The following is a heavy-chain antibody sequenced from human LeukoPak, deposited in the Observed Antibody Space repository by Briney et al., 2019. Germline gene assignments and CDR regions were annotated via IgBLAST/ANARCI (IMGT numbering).Heavy chain of an antibody. D-gene: IGHD2/OR15-2a*01. CDR3: ARDPCSTINCPLRF. CDR2: INHSGRT. V-gene: IGHV4-34*01. J-gene: IGHJ4*02. Sequence: SETLSLTCTVSGGSLSGAYCTWIRQSPGKGLEWIGEINHSGRTNYNPSLEGRVSISLDSSQCQFSLILRSVTAADTAVYYCARDPCSTINCPLRFWGQGSLVTVSS. CDR1: GGSLSGAY.